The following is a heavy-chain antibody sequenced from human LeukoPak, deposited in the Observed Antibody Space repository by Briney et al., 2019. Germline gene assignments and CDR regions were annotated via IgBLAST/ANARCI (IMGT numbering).Heavy chain of an antibody. J-gene: IGHJ4*02. Sequence: SETLSLTCTVSGGSISSYYWSWIRQPPGKGLEWIGYIYYSGSTNYNPSLKSRVTISVDTSKNQFSLKLSSVTAADTAVYYCARDDGYCSSTSCSHYFDYWGQGTLVTVSS. V-gene: IGHV4-59*01. CDR1: GGSISSYY. D-gene: IGHD2-2*01. CDR2: IYYSGST. CDR3: ARDDGYCSSTSCSHYFDY.